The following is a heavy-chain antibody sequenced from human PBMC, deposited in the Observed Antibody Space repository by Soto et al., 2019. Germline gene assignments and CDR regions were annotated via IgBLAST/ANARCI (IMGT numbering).Heavy chain of an antibody. CDR3: AREGIAESGPNFYDF. D-gene: IGHD6-13*01. CDR2: ISFDGSTK. J-gene: IGHJ4*02. Sequence: QVQLVESGGGVVQPGRSLTIFCTASGFTFKHNAMHWIRQAPVKGLEWVADISFDGSTKNYADSVKGRFTISRDNSKNTLSLQMRALKGEDTATYYCAREGIAESGPNFYDFWGQGTLGAVSS. V-gene: IGHV3-30-3*01. CDR1: GFTFKHNA.